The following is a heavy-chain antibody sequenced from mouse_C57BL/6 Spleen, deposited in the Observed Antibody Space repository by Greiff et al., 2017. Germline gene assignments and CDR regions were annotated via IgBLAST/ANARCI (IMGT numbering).Heavy chain of an antibody. V-gene: IGHV1-54*01. CDR1: GYAFTNYL. CDR3: ARSGGRSYDY. CDR2: INPGSGGN. Sequence: QVQLQQSGAELVRPGTSVKVSCKASGYAFTNYLIEWVKQRPGQGLEWIGVINPGSGGNNYNEKFKGKATLTADKSSRTADMQLSSLTSADSAVYFCARSGGRSYDYWGQGTTLTVSS. J-gene: IGHJ2*01. D-gene: IGHD1-1*01.